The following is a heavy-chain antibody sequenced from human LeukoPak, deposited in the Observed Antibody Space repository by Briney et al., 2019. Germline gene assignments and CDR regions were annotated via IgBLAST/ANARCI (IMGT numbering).Heavy chain of an antibody. CDR3: AKDILPDGYNRFDY. CDR2: ISWDGGST. V-gene: IGHV3-43D*03. D-gene: IGHD5-24*01. Sequence: GGSLRLSCAASGFTFSSYAMHWVRQAPGKGLEWVSLISWDGGSTYYADSVKGRFTISRDNSKNSLYLQMNSLRAEDTALYYCAKDILPDGYNRFDYWGQGTLVTVSS. J-gene: IGHJ4*02. CDR1: GFTFSSYA.